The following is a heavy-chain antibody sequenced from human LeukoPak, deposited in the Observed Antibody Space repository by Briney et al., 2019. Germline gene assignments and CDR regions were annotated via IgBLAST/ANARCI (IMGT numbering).Heavy chain of an antibody. Sequence: ASVKVSCKASGYTFTSYGISWVRQTPGQGLEWMGWMNPNSGNTGYAQKFQGRVTMTRNTSISTAYMELSSLRSEDTAVYYCAASNWDFYYYYYGMDVWGQGTTVTVSS. V-gene: IGHV1-8*02. J-gene: IGHJ6*02. D-gene: IGHD1-7*01. CDR3: AASNWDFYYYYYGMDV. CDR1: GYTFTSYG. CDR2: MNPNSGNT.